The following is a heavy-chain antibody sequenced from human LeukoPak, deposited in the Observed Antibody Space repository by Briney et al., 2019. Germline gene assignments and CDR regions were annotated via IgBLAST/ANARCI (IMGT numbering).Heavy chain of an antibody. V-gene: IGHV3-53*01. CDR3: AREVNYYDSSDYYYGMDV. D-gene: IGHD3-22*01. Sequence: GGSLRLSCAASGFTVSSNCMSWVRQAPGKGLEWVSVIYSGGSTYYADSVKGRFTISRGNAKNSLYLQMNSLRAEDTAVYYCAREVNYYDSSDYYYGMDVWGQGTTVTVSS. CDR1: GFTVSSNC. J-gene: IGHJ6*02. CDR2: IYSGGST.